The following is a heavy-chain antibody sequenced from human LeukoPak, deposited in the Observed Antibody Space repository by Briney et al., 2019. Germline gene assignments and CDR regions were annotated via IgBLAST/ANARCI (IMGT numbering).Heavy chain of an antibody. V-gene: IGHV1-69*05. CDR1: GGTFCSYA. Sequence: ASVKVSCKASGGTFCSYAISGVRQAPGQGLEWMGGIIPIFGTANYAQKFQGRVTITTDQSTSTAYMELSSLRSEDTAVYYCARSFSRQLLFNTFAFDIWGQGTMVTVSS. D-gene: IGHD2-2*01. CDR3: ARSFSRQLLFNTFAFDI. CDR2: IIPIFGTA. J-gene: IGHJ3*02.